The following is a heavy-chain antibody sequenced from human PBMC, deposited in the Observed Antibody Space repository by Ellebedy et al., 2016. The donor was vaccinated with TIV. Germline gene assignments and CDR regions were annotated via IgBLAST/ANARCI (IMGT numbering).Heavy chain of an antibody. V-gene: IGHV1-69*13. J-gene: IGHJ4*02. CDR3: ERSPYCSGGSCYFDY. D-gene: IGHD2-15*01. CDR2: IIPIFGTA. Sequence: SVKVSCXASGGTFSSYAISWVRQAPGQGLEWMGGIIPIFGTANYAQKFQGRVTITADESTSTAYMELSSLRSEDTAVYYCERSPYCSGGSCYFDYWGQGTLVTVSS. CDR1: GGTFSSYA.